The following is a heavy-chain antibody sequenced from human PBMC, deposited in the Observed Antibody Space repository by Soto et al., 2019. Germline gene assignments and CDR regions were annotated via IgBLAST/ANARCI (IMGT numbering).Heavy chain of an antibody. D-gene: IGHD3-9*01. CDR1: GGSFSGYY. V-gene: IGHV4-34*01. J-gene: IGHJ6*03. CDR2: INHSGST. CDR3: ARGVHVLRYFDWSEAYYYYMDV. Sequence: PSETLSLTCAVYGGSFSGYYWSWIRQPPGKGLEWIGEINHSGSTNYNPSLKSRVTISVDTSKNQFSLKLSSVTAADTAVYYCARGVHVLRYFDWSEAYYYYMDVWGKGTTVTVS.